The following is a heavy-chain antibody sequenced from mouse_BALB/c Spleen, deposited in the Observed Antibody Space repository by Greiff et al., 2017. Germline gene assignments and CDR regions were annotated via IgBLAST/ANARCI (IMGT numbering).Heavy chain of an antibody. Sequence: QLQESGPELMKPGASVKISCKASGYSFTSYYMHWVKQSHGKSLEWIGYIDPFNGGTSYNQKFKGKATLTVDKSSSTAYMHLSSLTYEDSAVYYCARGLRWGDYFDYWGQGTTLTVSS. CDR3: ARGLRWGDYFDY. D-gene: IGHD2-3*01. J-gene: IGHJ2*01. V-gene: IGHV1S135*01. CDR2: IDPFNGGT. CDR1: GYSFTSYY.